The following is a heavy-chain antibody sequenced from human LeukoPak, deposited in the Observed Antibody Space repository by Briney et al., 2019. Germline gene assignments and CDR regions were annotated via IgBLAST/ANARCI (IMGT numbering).Heavy chain of an antibody. CDR2: ISGSGGST. J-gene: IGHJ4*02. V-gene: IGHV3-23*01. CDR1: GFTFRGYA. D-gene: IGHD6-6*01. CDR3: ARSSRAAQGIFDY. Sequence: GSLRLPCEASGFTFRGYAMSGVRQAPGKGLECVSAISGSGGSTYYADSVKGRFTISRDNSKNTLYLQMNSLRAEDTAVYYCARSSRAAQGIFDYWGQGTLVTVSS.